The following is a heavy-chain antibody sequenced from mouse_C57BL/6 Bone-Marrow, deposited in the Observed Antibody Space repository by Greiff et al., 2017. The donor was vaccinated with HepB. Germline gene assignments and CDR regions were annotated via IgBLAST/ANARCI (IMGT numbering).Heavy chain of an antibody. Sequence: EVQRVESGGGLVQSGRSLRLSCATSGFTFSDFYMEWVRQAPGKGLEWIAASRNKANDYTTEYSASVKGRFIVSRDTSQSIVYLQMNALRAEDTAIYYCARDDGYSFDYWGQGTTLTVSS. CDR1: GFTFSDFY. V-gene: IGHV7-1*01. J-gene: IGHJ2*01. CDR2: SRNKANDYTT. D-gene: IGHD2-3*01. CDR3: ARDDGYSFDY.